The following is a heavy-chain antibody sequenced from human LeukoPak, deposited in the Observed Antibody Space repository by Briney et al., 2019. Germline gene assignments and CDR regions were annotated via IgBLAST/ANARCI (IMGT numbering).Heavy chain of an antibody. CDR1: GGSISSYY. Sequence: SSETLSLTCTVSGGSISSYYWSWIRQPPGKGLEWIGYIYYSGSTNYNPSLKSRVTISVDTSENQFSLKLSSVTAADTAVYYCAREALGVGATAPWYFDLWGRGTLVTVSS. CDR2: IYYSGST. J-gene: IGHJ2*01. V-gene: IGHV4-59*01. CDR3: AREALGVGATAPWYFDL. D-gene: IGHD1-26*01.